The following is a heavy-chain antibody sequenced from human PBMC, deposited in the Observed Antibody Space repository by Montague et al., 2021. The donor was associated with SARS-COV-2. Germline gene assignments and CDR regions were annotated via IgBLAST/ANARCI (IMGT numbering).Heavy chain of an antibody. CDR3: ARRGSGRSDLAY. CDR1: GDSISTSY. D-gene: IGHD1-26*01. J-gene: IGHJ4*02. V-gene: IGHV4-59*12. CDR2: IYYSGRT. Sequence: SETRSLTCTVSGDSISTSYWAWIRQPPGKGLEWIGYIYYSGRTSYNSSLKSRVTISVDTSKNQFSLRLTSVTAADTAIHYCARRGSGRSDLAYWGQGTLVTVSS.